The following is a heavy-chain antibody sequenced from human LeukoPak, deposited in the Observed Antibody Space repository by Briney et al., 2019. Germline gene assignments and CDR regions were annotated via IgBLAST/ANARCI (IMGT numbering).Heavy chain of an antibody. CDR3: AREHRDYGASDY. Sequence: SVKVSCKASGGTFSSYAISWVRQAPGQGLERMGRIIPIFGTANYAQKFQGRVTITTDESTSTAYMELSSLRSEDTAVYYCAREHRDYGASDYWGQGTLVTVSS. D-gene: IGHD4-17*01. CDR1: GGTFSSYA. V-gene: IGHV1-69*05. CDR2: IIPIFGTA. J-gene: IGHJ4*02.